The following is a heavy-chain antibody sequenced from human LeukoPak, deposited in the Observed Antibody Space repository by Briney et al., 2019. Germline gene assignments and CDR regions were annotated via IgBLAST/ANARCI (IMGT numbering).Heavy chain of an antibody. Sequence: SEPLTLICAVSSRPMSRCGYPGSWIRQPRGRGLGWFMNIYHNWRLCYNPSVQSRDTISVFKDQNVFSMKLRSVTAADTAVYFCASSYYDRTKIDYWGQGTLVTVSS. J-gene: IGHJ4*02. CDR3: ASSYYDRTKIDY. V-gene: IGHV4-30-2*01. D-gene: IGHD3-22*01. CDR1: SRPMSRCGYP. CDR2: IYHNWRL.